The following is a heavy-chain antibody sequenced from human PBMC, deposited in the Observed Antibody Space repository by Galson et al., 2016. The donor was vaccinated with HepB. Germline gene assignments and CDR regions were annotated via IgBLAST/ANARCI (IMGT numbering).Heavy chain of an antibody. V-gene: IGHV3-15*01. J-gene: IGHJ6*04. CDR2: IKSKSDGGTT. CDR3: TSEVMDPSSWTLGYYGMDV. D-gene: IGHD6-13*01. Sequence: SLRLSCAASGFTFSNAWMNWVRQAPGKGLEWVGRIKSKSDGGTTDYAAPVKGRFSISRHDSKDTLYLQMDSLKTEDTAVYYCTSEVMDPSSWTLGYYGMDVWGKGTTVTVSS. CDR1: GFTFSNAW.